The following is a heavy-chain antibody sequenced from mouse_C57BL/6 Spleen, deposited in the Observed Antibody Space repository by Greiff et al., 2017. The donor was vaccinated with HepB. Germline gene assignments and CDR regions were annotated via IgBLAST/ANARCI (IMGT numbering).Heavy chain of an antibody. V-gene: IGHV5-17*01. Sequence: DVKLVESGGGLVKPGGSLKLSCAASGFTFSDYGMHWVRQAPEKGLEWVAYISSGSSTIYYADTVKGRFTISRDNAKNTLFLQMTSLRSEDTAMYYCARRDYYGSSYLYYAMDYWGQGTSVTVSS. CDR3: ARRDYYGSSYLYYAMDY. D-gene: IGHD1-1*01. CDR1: GFTFSDYG. J-gene: IGHJ4*01. CDR2: ISSGSSTI.